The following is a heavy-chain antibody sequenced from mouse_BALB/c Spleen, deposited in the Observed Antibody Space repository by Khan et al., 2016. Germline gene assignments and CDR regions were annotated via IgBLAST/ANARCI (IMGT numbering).Heavy chain of an antibody. CDR2: INPTTGYT. D-gene: IGHD1-1*01. V-gene: IGHV1-7*01. Sequence: QVQLQQSGAELAKPGASVKMSCKASGYTFTSCWIHWVKQRPGQGLEWIGYINPTTGYTDYNQKFKDKATLTADKSSSTAYMQLSSLTSEASAVXYCARRDYYPPFGYWVQGTTLTVSS. J-gene: IGHJ2*01. CDR3: ARRDYYPPFGY. CDR1: GYTFTSCW.